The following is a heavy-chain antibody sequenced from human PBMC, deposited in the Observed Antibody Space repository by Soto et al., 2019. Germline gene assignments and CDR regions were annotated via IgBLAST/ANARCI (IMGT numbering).Heavy chain of an antibody. Sequence: SVKVSCKASGFTFTSSAVQWVRQARGQRLEWIGWIVVGSGNTNYAQKFQERVTITRDMSTSTAYMELSSLRSEDTAVYYCAADPDYYDSSGYPRSYYYGMDVRGQGTTVTVSS. V-gene: IGHV1-58*01. CDR2: IVVGSGNT. D-gene: IGHD3-22*01. CDR1: GFTFTSSA. CDR3: AADPDYYDSSGYPRSYYYGMDV. J-gene: IGHJ6*02.